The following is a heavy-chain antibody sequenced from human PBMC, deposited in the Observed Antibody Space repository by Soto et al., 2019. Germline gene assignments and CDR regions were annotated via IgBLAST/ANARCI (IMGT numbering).Heavy chain of an antibody. CDR3: ARSLRGSGSSDYDYYYGMDV. CDR2: INPSGGST. Sequence: GASVKVSCKASGYTFTSYYMHWVRQAPGQGLEWMGIINPSGGSTSYAQKFQGRVTMTRDTSTSTVYMEMSSLRSEDTAVYYCARSLRGSGSSDYDYYYGMDVWGQGTTVTVSS. D-gene: IGHD3-10*01. CDR1: GYTFTSYY. J-gene: IGHJ6*02. V-gene: IGHV1-46*01.